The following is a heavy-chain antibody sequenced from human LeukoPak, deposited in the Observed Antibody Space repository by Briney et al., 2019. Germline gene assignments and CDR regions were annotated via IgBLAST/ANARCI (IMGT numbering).Heavy chain of an antibody. Sequence: ASVKVSCKASGYTFTSYAIHWVRQAPGQRLEWMGWINAGNGNRKYSQKFQDRVTITRETSATTAYMELSRLTSEDTAVYYCARVSDDSGWNFDYWGQGTLVTVYS. CDR1: GYTFTSYA. CDR3: ARVSDDSGWNFDY. CDR2: INAGNGNR. V-gene: IGHV1-3*01. J-gene: IGHJ4*02. D-gene: IGHD6-19*01.